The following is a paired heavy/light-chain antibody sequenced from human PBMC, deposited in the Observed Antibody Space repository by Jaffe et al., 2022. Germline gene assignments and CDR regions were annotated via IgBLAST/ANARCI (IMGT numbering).Heavy chain of an antibody. Sequence: QVQLQESGPGLVKPSETLSLTCTVSGGSISSYYWSWIRQPPGKGLEWIGYIYYSGSTNYNPSLKSRVTISVDTSKNQFSLKLSSVTAADTAVYYCARTSEYYYDSSGYSPQRTFDYWGQGTLVTVSS. D-gene: IGHD3-22*01. V-gene: IGHV4-59*01. CDR3: ARTSEYYYDSSGYSPQRTFDY. J-gene: IGHJ4*02. CDR1: GGSISSYY. CDR2: IYYSGST.
Light chain of an antibody. CDR3: QQSYSTPWA. V-gene: IGKV1-39*01. J-gene: IGKJ1*01. CDR2: AAS. CDR1: QSISSY. Sequence: DIQMTQSPSSLSASVGDRVTITCRASQSISSYLNWYQQKPGKAPKLLIYAASSLQSGVPSRFSGSGSGTDFTLTISSLQPEDFATYYCQQSYSTPWAFGQGTKVEIK.